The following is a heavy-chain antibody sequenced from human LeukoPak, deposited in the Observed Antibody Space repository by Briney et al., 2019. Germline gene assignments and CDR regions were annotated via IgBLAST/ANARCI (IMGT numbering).Heavy chain of an antibody. CDR3: ARVDVFGVVSSDYYYYYMDV. Sequence: PSETLSLICSVSGGSISGYYWSWIRQPAGKGLEWIGRMYTSGSTNYNPSLKSRVTMSVDTSKNQFSLKLSYVTAADTAVYYCARVDVFGVVSSDYYYYYMDVWGRGTTVTVSS. J-gene: IGHJ6*03. CDR1: GGSISGYY. V-gene: IGHV4-4*07. CDR2: MYTSGST. D-gene: IGHD3-3*01.